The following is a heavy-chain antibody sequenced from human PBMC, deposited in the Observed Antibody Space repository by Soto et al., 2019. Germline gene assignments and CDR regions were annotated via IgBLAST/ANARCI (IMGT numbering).Heavy chain of an antibody. V-gene: IGHV4-30-4*01. D-gene: IGHD3-22*01. CDR3: ARDGYYYDSSGLTLAD. CDR1: GGSISSGDYY. J-gene: IGHJ4*02. CDR2: IYYSGST. Sequence: ASETLSLTCTVSGGSISSGDYYWSWIRQPPGKGLEWIGYIYYSGSTYYNPSLKSRVTISVDTSKSQFSLKLSSVTAADTAVYYCARDGYYYDSSGLTLADWGQGTLVTVSS.